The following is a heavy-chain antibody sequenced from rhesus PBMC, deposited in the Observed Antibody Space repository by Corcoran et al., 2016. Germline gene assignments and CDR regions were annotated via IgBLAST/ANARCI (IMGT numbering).Heavy chain of an antibody. J-gene: IGHJ4*01. V-gene: IGHV4S7*01. CDR1: GGSISGGYG. CDR3: ATSTGDTAGTVLIGY. Sequence: QVQLQESGPGLLKPSETLSLTCAVSGGSISGGYGWAWIRQPPGKRLEWIGRIYTSTGNTYYNPPLKSRVTMSTTTSRNQFTLRLSFVTAADTAVYYCATSTGDTAGTVLIGYWGQGVLVTVSS. CDR2: IYTSTGNT. D-gene: IGHD5-42*01.